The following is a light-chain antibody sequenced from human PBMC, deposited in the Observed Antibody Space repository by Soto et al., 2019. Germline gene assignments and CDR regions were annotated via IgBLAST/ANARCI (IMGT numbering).Light chain of an antibody. V-gene: IGKV3-20*01. CDR3: QQYRSSPPIT. Sequence: EIVLTQSPGTLSLSPGERATLSCRASQSVSSSYLAWYQQKPGQAPRLLIYGASSRATGIPDRFSGIASGTDFTLTISRLEPEDFAVYYCQQYRSSPPITFGQGTRLEIK. J-gene: IGKJ5*01. CDR1: QSVSSSY. CDR2: GAS.